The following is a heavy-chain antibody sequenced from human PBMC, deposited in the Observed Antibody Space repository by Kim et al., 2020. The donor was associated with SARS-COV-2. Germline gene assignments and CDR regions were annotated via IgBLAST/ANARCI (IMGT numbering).Heavy chain of an antibody. J-gene: IGHJ5*02. V-gene: IGHV1-18*04. Sequence: ASVKVSCKASGYTFTSYGISWVRQAPGQGLEWMGWISGYNGNTKYTQKLQDRVTLTTDTSTSTAYMELRSLKSDDTAVYYCARDPRVTTLTGGWFDPWGQGTLVTVSS. CDR2: ISGYNGNT. D-gene: IGHD4-17*01. CDR1: GYTFTSYG. CDR3: ARDPRVTTLTGGWFDP.